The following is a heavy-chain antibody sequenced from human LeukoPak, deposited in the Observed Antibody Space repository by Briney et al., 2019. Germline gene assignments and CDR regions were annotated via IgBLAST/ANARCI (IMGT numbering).Heavy chain of an antibody. V-gene: IGHV3-23*01. J-gene: IGHJ4*02. CDR3: ARVPGYNERPIFDY. CDR1: GFTFSSYA. CDR2: ISGGGYST. Sequence: GGSLRLSCAASGFTFSSYAMSWVRQAPGKGLEWVSVISGGGYSTYYAASVKGRFTISRDNSKNTLYLQMNSLRAEDTAVYYCARVPGYNERPIFDYWGQGTLVTVSS. D-gene: IGHD1-1*01.